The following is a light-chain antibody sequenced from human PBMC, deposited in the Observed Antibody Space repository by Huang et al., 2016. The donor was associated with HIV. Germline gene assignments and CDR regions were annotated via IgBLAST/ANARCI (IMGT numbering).Light chain of an antibody. J-gene: IGKJ3*01. CDR1: QDITSF. CDR2: AGS. V-gene: IGKV1-9*01. CDR3: LHLNTYPGT. Sequence: IQLTQSPSSLSASVGDRVTITCRASQDITSFLAWYQQKPGKAPQLLIYAGSALESGGPSGFSGSGFGTEFTLTLNNLQPGDFATYYFLHLNTYPGTFGPGTSVDV.